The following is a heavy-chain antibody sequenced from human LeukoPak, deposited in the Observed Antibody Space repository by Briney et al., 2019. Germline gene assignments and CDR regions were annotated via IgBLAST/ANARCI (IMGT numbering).Heavy chain of an antibody. Sequence: SETLSLTCAVYGGSFSGYYWSWIRQPPGKGLEWIGEINHSGSTNYNPSLKSRVTISVDTSKNQFSLKLSSVTAADTAVYYCARSWDWNDSCWFDPWGQGTLVTVSS. CDR1: GGSFSGYY. CDR2: INHSGST. V-gene: IGHV4-34*01. J-gene: IGHJ5*02. CDR3: ARSWDWNDSCWFDP. D-gene: IGHD1-1*01.